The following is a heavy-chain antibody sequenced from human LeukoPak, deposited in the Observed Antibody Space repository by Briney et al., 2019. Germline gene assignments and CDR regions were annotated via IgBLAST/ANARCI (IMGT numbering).Heavy chain of an antibody. CDR2: IYYSGST. Sequence: SETLSLTCTVSGGSISSYYWSWIRQPPGKGLEWIGYIYYSGSTNYNPSLKSRVTISVDMSKNQFSLKLSSVTAADTAVYYCARVRSSGHFDYWGQGTLVTVSS. J-gene: IGHJ4*02. CDR1: GGSISSYY. CDR3: ARVRSSGHFDY. V-gene: IGHV4-59*08. D-gene: IGHD3-10*01.